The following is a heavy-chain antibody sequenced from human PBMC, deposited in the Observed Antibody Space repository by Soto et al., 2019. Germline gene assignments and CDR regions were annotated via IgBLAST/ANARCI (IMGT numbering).Heavy chain of an antibody. J-gene: IGHJ3*02. CDR3: ANGDGYNWHAFDI. CDR1: GFTFSSYG. D-gene: IGHD5-12*01. Sequence: QVQLVESGGGVVQPGRSLRLSCAASGFTFSSYGMHWVRQAPGKGLEWVAVISYDGSNKYYADSVKGRFTISRDNXKNTLYLQMNSLRAEDTAVYYCANGDGYNWHAFDIWGQGTMVTVSS. CDR2: ISYDGSNK. V-gene: IGHV3-30*18.